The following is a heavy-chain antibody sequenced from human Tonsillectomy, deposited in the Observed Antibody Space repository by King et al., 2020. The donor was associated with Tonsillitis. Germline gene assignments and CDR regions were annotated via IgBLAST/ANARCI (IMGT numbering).Heavy chain of an antibody. J-gene: IGHJ3*01. V-gene: IGHV3-23*04. CDR2: ISASGGDT. D-gene: IGHD5-24*01. CDR1: GFTFSSYA. Sequence: VQLVESGGGLVQPGGSLRLSCAASGFTFSSYAMSWVRQAPGKGLEWISTISASGGDTNYADAVQGRFTISRDSSKNVLYLHMNSVRVEDTAIYYCTKDRHGFNPGAFDVWGQGTVVTVSS. CDR3: TKDRHGFNPGAFDV.